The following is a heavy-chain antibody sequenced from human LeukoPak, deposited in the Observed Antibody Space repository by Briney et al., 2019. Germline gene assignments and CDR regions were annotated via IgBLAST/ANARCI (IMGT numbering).Heavy chain of an antibody. CDR1: VFTFSSYG. J-gene: IGHJ4*02. V-gene: IGHV3-30*18. D-gene: IGHD6-19*01. CDR2: ISWDGNNK. CDR3: AKDFGSGWYYFDY. Sequence: GGSLRLSCAASVFTFSSYGMHWVRQAPGKGLEWVAAISWDGNNKYYADSVKGRFTISRDNSKNTLYLQMNSLRAEDTAVYYCAKDFGSGWYYFDYWGQRTLVPVSS.